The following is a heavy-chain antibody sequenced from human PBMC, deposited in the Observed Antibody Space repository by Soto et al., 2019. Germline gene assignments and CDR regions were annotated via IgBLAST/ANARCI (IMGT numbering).Heavy chain of an antibody. Sequence: SETLSLTCTVSGGSISSYYWSWIRQPPGKGLEWIGYIYYSGSTNYNPSLKSRVTISVDTSKNQFSLKLSSVTAADTAVYYCARDCSGGSCYHDYGDYETGFDYWGQGTLVPVSS. D-gene: IGHD2-15*01. J-gene: IGHJ4*02. CDR1: GGSISSYY. V-gene: IGHV4-59*01. CDR2: IYYSGST. CDR3: ARDCSGGSCYHDYGDYETGFDY.